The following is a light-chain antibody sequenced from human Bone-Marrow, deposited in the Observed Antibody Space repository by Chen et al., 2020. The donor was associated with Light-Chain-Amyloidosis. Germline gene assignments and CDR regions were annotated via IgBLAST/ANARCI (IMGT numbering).Light chain of an antibody. Sequence: SYVLTQPSSVSVAPGQTATIACGGNNIGSTSVHWYQHPPGQAPLLVVYDDSDRPSGIPERLSGSNSGNTATLTSSRVEAGDEADYYCQVWDRSSDRPVFGGGTKLTVL. CDR1: NIGSTS. V-gene: IGLV3-21*02. J-gene: IGLJ3*02. CDR3: QVWDRSSDRPV. CDR2: DDS.